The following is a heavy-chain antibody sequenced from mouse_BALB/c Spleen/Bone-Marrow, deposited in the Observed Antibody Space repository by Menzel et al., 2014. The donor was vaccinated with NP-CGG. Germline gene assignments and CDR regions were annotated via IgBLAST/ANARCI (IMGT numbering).Heavy chain of an antibody. D-gene: IGHD1-1*01. Sequence: VQLQQSGPELVKPGASVKLSCKASGYSFTGYFMNWVKQSHGKSLEWIGRINPYNGDTFYNQKFKGKATLTVDKSSSTAHMELLSLTSEDSAVYYCGGFTTVVAKNYYYAMDYWGQGTSVTVSS. CDR3: GGFTTVVAKNYYYAMDY. J-gene: IGHJ4*01. CDR1: GYSFTGYF. V-gene: IGHV1-37*01. CDR2: INPYNGDT.